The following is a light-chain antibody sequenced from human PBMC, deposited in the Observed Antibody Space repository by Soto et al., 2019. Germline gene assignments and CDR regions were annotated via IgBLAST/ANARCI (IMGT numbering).Light chain of an antibody. CDR1: QSVSSSY. Sequence: EIVLTQSPGTLSLSPGERATLSCRSSQSVSSSYLVWYQQKPGQAPRLLIYGASSRASGVPDRFSGSGSGTDFTLTISRLEPEDFAVYYCQQYGGSPRTFSQGTKVDIK. CDR2: GAS. V-gene: IGKV3-20*01. J-gene: IGKJ1*01. CDR3: QQYGGSPRT.